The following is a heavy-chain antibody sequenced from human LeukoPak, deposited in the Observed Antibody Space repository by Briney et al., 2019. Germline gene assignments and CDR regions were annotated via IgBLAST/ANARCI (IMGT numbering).Heavy chain of an antibody. CDR1: GFTFSCYT. CDR3: AREVRGTYLDY. V-gene: IGHV3-48*02. Sequence: PGGSLRLSCAASGFTFSCYTMNWVRQAPGQGLEWVSYISSGGGSIFYADSVKGRFSISRDNAKNSLYLQMNSLRDDDTAVYFCAREVRGTYLDYWGQGTLVTVSS. CDR2: ISSGGGSI. J-gene: IGHJ4*02. D-gene: IGHD4/OR15-4a*01.